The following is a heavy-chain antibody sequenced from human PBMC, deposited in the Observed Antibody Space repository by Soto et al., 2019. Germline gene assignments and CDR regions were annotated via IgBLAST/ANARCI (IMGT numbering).Heavy chain of an antibody. Sequence: EVQLVESGGGLVQPGGSRRLSCAASGFTVSSNYMSWVGQAPGKGLEWVSVIYSGGSTYYADSVKGRFTISRDNSKNTLYLQMNSLRAEDTAVYYCARGVYKDYTNFDYWGQGTLVTVSS. J-gene: IGHJ4*02. D-gene: IGHD4-4*01. CDR2: IYSGGST. V-gene: IGHV3-66*01. CDR3: ARGVYKDYTNFDY. CDR1: GFTVSSNY.